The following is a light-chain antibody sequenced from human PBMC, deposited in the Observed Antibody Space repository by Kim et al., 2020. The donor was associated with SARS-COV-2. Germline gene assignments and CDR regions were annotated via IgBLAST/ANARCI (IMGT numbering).Light chain of an antibody. CDR2: RND. V-gene: IGLV1-44*01. Sequence: GQRRPISCFGTKSDIVSDTVNWYRQLPGTSPKLHSYRNDQRPSGVADRFSGSRSATSASLAINGLQSEDEADYFCASWDDALKGPVFGGGTKLTVL. CDR1: KSDIVSDT. J-gene: IGLJ2*01. CDR3: ASWDDALKGPV.